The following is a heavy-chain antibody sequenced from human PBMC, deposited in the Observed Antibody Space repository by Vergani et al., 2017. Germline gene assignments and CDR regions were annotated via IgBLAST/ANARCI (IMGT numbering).Heavy chain of an antibody. CDR2: FDPEDGET. CDR3: ATSKSGSYVGAFDI. V-gene: IGHV1-24*01. Sequence: QVQLVQSGAEVNKPGASVKVSCKVSGYTLTELSMHWVRQAPGKGLEWMGGFDPEDGETIYAQKFQGRVTMTKETSTDTAYMELSSLRSEDTAVYYCATSKSGSYVGAFDIWGQGTMVTVSS. CDR1: GYTLTELS. D-gene: IGHD1-26*01. J-gene: IGHJ3*02.